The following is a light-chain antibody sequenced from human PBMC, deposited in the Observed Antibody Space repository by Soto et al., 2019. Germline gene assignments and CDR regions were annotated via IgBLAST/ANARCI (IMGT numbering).Light chain of an antibody. CDR3: SSYTSSSTLYV. V-gene: IGLV2-14*01. CDR1: SSDVGGYNY. Sequence: QSALTQPASVSGYPGQSITISCTGTSSDVGGYNYVSWYQQHPGKAPKLIIFEVSLRPSAVSNRFSASKSGNTASLTISGLQAEDEADYYCSSYTSSSTLYVFGTGTKVTVL. J-gene: IGLJ1*01. CDR2: EVS.